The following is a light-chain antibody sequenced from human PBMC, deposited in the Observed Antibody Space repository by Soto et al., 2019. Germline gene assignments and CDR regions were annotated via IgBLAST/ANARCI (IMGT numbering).Light chain of an antibody. CDR2: EVS. Sequence: QSALTQPASVSGSPGQSITISCTGTSSDIGFYNSVSWYQQHPGKAPKLMIYEVSNRPSGVSDRFSASKSGNTASLTISGLQAEDEADYYCSSYTSTSTLHVFGTGTKLTVL. CDR1: SSDIGFYNS. CDR3: SSYTSTSTLHV. V-gene: IGLV2-14*01. J-gene: IGLJ1*01.